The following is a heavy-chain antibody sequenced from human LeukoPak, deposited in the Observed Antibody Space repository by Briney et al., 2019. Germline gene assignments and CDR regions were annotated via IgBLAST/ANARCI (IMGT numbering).Heavy chain of an antibody. D-gene: IGHD6-13*01. J-gene: IGHJ4*02. V-gene: IGHV7-4-1*02. Sequence: ASVKVSCKASGYTFTSYAMNWVRQAPGQGLEWMGWINTNTGNPTYAQGFTGRFVFSLDTSVSTAYLQISSLKAEDTAVYYCAREGSSSWYRDFDYWGQGTLVTVSS. CDR3: AREGSSSWYRDFDY. CDR1: GYTFTSYA. CDR2: INTNTGNP.